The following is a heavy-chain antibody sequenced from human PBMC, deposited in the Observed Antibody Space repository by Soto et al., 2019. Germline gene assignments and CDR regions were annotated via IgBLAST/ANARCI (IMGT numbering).Heavy chain of an antibody. J-gene: IGHJ3*02. V-gene: IGHV1-3*01. CDR1: GYTFTSYA. CDR2: INAGNGNT. Sequence: GASVKVSCKASGYTFTSYAMHWMRQAPGQRLEWMGWINAGNGNTKYSQKFQGRVTTTRDTSASTAYMELSSLRSEDTAVYYCASRDDSSGYDAFDIWGQGTMVTVSS. D-gene: IGHD3-22*01. CDR3: ASRDDSSGYDAFDI.